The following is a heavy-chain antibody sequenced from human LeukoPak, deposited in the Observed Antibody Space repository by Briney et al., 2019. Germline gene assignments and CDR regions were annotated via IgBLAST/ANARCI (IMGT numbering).Heavy chain of an antibody. D-gene: IGHD6-13*01. Sequence: GGSLRLSCAASGFTFSTCGMHWVRQAPGKGLDWVAVRSYDGSDKYYADSVKGRFTISRDNSKNTLYLQMNSLRAEDTAVYYCARDSKPDGSSWFNNYYYYYMDVWGKGTTVTVSS. V-gene: IGHV3-30*03. CDR3: ARDSKPDGSSWFNNYYYYYMDV. CDR2: RSYDGSDK. CDR1: GFTFSTCG. J-gene: IGHJ6*03.